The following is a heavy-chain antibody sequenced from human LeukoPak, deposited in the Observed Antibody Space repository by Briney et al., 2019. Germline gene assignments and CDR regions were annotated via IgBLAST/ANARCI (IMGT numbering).Heavy chain of an antibody. V-gene: IGHV3-30*02. CDR2: IRYDGSNK. Sequence: GGSLRLSCAASGFTFSSYGMHWVRQAPGKGLEWVAFIRYDGSNKYYADSVKGRFTISRDNSKNTLYLQMNSLRAEDTAVYYCAKDSSGGQHIVVVIAPCPLGEWGQGTLITVSS. CDR1: GFTFSSYG. D-gene: IGHD2-21*01. CDR3: AKDSSGGQHIVVVIAPCPLGE. J-gene: IGHJ4*02.